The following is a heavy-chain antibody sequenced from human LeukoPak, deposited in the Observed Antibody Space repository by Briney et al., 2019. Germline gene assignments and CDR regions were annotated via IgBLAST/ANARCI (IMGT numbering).Heavy chain of an antibody. Sequence: SETLFLTCTVSGGSISSYYWSWIRQPPGKGLEWIGYIYYSGTTNYNPSLKSRVTISIDTSKNQFSLRLTSVTAADTAVYYCARGPKVVMVRGMYGMDVWGQGTTVTVSS. CDR3: ARGPKVVMVRGMYGMDV. J-gene: IGHJ6*02. V-gene: IGHV4-59*01. CDR1: GGSISSYY. CDR2: IYYSGTT. D-gene: IGHD3-10*01.